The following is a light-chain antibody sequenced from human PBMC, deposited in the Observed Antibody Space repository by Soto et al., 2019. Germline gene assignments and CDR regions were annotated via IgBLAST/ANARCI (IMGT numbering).Light chain of an antibody. J-gene: IGKJ4*01. CDR2: GAS. Sequence: DIQMTQSPSSLSASVGDRVTITCRASQDISKFLAWYQQKAGKAPQVLIYGASTLQAGVPSRFSGSGSGTEFTLTIFDLQPEDAAAYYCQQYDSAHPFTFGGGTKVEIK. CDR1: QDISKF. CDR3: QQYDSAHPFT. V-gene: IGKV1-27*01.